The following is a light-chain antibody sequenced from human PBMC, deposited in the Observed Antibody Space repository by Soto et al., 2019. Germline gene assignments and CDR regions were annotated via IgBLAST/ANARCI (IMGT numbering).Light chain of an antibody. Sequence: EMVLTQSPGTLALSPGARATLSFRASQSVSDTHLAWYQQKPGQAPRLLIYGATIRATGIPCRFSGSGYGTDFTLHLTRLEPYDFAVYYCQPFGSSLWKFGQGTKVEFK. CDR1: QSVSDTH. CDR2: GAT. V-gene: IGKV3-20*01. J-gene: IGKJ1*01. CDR3: QPFGSSLWK.